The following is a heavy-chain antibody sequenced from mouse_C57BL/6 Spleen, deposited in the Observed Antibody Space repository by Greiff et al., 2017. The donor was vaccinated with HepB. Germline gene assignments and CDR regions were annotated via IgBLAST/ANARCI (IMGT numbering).Heavy chain of an antibody. CDR2: ISSGSSTI. D-gene: IGHD2-5*01. Sequence: EVKLVESGGGLVKPGGSLKLSCAASGFTFSDYGMHWVRQAPEKGLEWVAYISSGSSTIYYADTVKGRFTISRDNAKNTLFLQMTSLRSEDTAMYYCARPPHYYSNYAWFAYWGQGTLVTVSA. CDR1: GFTFSDYG. V-gene: IGHV5-17*01. J-gene: IGHJ3*01. CDR3: ARPPHYYSNYAWFAY.